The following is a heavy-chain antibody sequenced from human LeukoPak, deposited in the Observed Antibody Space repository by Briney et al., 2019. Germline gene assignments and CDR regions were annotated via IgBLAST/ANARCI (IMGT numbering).Heavy chain of an antibody. D-gene: IGHD3-10*01. V-gene: IGHV3-9*01. Sequence: GRSLRLSRAASGFTFDDYAMHWVRQAPGKGLEWVSGISWNSGSIGYADSVKGRFTISRDNAKNSLYLQMNSLRAEDTALYYCAKLGELWGDWGQGTLVTVSS. CDR3: AKLGELWGD. J-gene: IGHJ4*02. CDR2: ISWNSGSI. CDR1: GFTFDDYA.